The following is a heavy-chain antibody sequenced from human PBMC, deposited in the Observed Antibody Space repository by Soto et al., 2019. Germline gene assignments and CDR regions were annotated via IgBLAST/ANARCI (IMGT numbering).Heavy chain of an antibody. J-gene: IGHJ6*02. CDR1: GGSISSYY. CDR3: ARDGLEGYYYYYGMDV. CDR2: IYYSGST. V-gene: IGHV4-59*01. Sequence: SETLSLTCTVSGGSISSYYWSWIRQPPGKGLEWIGYIYYSGSTNYNPSLKSRVTISVDTSKNQFPLKLSSVTAADTAVYYCARDGLEGYYYYYGMDVWGQGTTVTVSS. D-gene: IGHD3-3*01.